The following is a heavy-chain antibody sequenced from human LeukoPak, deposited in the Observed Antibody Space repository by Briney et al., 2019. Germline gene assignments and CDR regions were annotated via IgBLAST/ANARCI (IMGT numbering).Heavy chain of an antibody. Sequence: HPGGSLRLSCEASGFTFSNSWMTWVRQTPGKGLEWVANIKTDGSEKYYVDSVKGRFTISRDNAKNSLYLQMNSLRAEDTAVYYCATYSTKNAREFESWGQGTLVTVSS. D-gene: IGHD2/OR15-2a*01. CDR1: GFTFSNSW. V-gene: IGHV3-7*01. CDR3: ATYSTKNAREFES. J-gene: IGHJ5*01. CDR2: IKTDGSEK.